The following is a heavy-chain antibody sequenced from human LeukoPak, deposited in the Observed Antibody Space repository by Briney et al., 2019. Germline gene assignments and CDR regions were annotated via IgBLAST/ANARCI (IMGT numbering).Heavy chain of an antibody. CDR1: GFTFSNAW. CDR2: IKSKTDGGTT. CDR3: TTDYCSGGSCYSDYYYGMDV. J-gene: IGHJ6*02. Sequence: GGSLRLSCAASGFTFSNAWMRWVRQAPGKGVEWVGRIKSKTDGGTTDYAARVKGRFTISRDDSKNTLYLQMNSLKTEDTAVYYCTTDYCSGGSCYSDYYYGMDVWGQGTTVTVSS. D-gene: IGHD2-15*01. V-gene: IGHV3-15*01.